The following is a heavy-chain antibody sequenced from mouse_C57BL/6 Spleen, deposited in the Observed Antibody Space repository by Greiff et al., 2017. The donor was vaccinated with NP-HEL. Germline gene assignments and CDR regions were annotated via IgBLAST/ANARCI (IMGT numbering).Heavy chain of an antibody. J-gene: IGHJ3*01. CDR3: AKSLYGYGGAWFAY. CDR2: IWGDGST. CDR1: GFSLTSYG. D-gene: IGHD2-2*01. Sequence: VMLVESGPGLVAPSQSLSITCTVSGFSLTSYGVSWVRQPPGKGLEWLGVIWGDGSTNYHSALISRLSISKDNSKSQVFLKLNSLQTDDTATYYGAKSLYGYGGAWFAYWGQGTLVTVSA. V-gene: IGHV2-3*01.